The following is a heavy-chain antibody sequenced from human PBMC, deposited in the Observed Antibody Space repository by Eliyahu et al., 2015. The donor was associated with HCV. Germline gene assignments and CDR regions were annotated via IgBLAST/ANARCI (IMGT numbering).Heavy chain of an antibody. CDR3: ARFGYRDPHPFDY. Sequence: QLQLQESVPGLVKPSETLSLTCTVSGGSISSSNYYWGWVRQPPGKGLECLGTILLSWNPHHNPSLKSRVTISVDTSKTQFSLKLSSVTAADTAVYYCARFGYRDPHPFDYWGQGTLVTVSS. J-gene: IGHJ4*02. CDR1: GGSISSSNYY. D-gene: IGHD4-17*01. V-gene: IGHV4-39*01. CDR2: ILLSWNP.